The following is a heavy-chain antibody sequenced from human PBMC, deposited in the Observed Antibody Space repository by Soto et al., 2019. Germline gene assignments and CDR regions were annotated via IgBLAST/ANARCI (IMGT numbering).Heavy chain of an antibody. D-gene: IGHD6-19*01. CDR3: ATDGYSSGWPRSVYYYYGMDV. V-gene: IGHV1-24*01. CDR1: GYTLTELS. J-gene: IGHJ6*02. CDR2: FDPEDGET. Sequence: ASVKVSCKVSGYTLTELSMHWVRQAPGKGLEWMGGFDPEDGETIYAQKFQGRVTMTEDTSTDTAYMELSSLRSEDTAVYYCATDGYSSGWPRSVYYYYGMDVWGQGTTVTVSS.